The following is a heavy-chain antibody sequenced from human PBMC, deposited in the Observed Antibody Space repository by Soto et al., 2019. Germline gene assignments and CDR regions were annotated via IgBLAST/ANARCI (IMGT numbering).Heavy chain of an antibody. CDR1: GGTFISYA. V-gene: IGHV1-69*13. CDR3: ARGPNYDSSGYLDY. D-gene: IGHD3-22*01. J-gene: IGHJ4*02. CDR2: IIPIFGTA. Sequence: ASVKVSCKASGGTFISYAISWVRQAPGQGLEWMGGIIPIFGTANYAQKFQGRVTITADESTSTAYMELSSLRSEDTAVYYCARGPNYDSSGYLDYWGQGTLVTVSS.